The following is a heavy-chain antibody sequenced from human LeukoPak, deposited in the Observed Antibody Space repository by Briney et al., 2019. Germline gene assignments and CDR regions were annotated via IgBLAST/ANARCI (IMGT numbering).Heavy chain of an antibody. CDR3: AKGMWEGYYYDSSGLLGFDY. J-gene: IGHJ4*02. D-gene: IGHD3-22*01. Sequence: GGSLRLSCAASGLTFDDYAMHWVRQAPGKGLEWVSGISWNSGSIGYADSVKGRFTISRDNAKNSLYLQMNSLRAEDTALYYCAKGMWEGYYYDSSGLLGFDYWGQGTLVTVSS. CDR1: GLTFDDYA. V-gene: IGHV3-9*01. CDR2: ISWNSGSI.